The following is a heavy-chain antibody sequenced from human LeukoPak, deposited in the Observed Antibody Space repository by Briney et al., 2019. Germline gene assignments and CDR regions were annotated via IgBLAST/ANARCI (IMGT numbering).Heavy chain of an antibody. D-gene: IGHD3-22*01. CDR2: ISAYNGNT. CDR1: GYTFTSYG. Sequence: ASVKVSCKASGYTFTSYGISWVRQAPGLGLEWMGWISAYNGNTNYAQKLQGRVTMTTDTSTSTAYMELRSLRSDDTAVYYCVPYYYDSSGYYADYWGQGTLVTVSS. J-gene: IGHJ4*02. CDR3: VPYYYDSSGYYADY. V-gene: IGHV1-18*01.